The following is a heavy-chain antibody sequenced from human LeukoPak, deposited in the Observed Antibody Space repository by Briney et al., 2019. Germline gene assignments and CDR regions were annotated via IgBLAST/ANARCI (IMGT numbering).Heavy chain of an antibody. J-gene: IGHJ5*02. Sequence: SQTLSLTCTVSGGSISSGSYYWSWIRQPAGKGLEWIGRIYTSGSTNYNPSLKSRVTISVDTSKNQFSLKLSSVTAADTAVYYCARGGQCSSTSCYTNPNWFDPWGQGTLVTVSS. CDR1: GGSISSGSYY. V-gene: IGHV4-61*02. D-gene: IGHD2-2*02. CDR2: IYTSGST. CDR3: ARGGQCSSTSCYTNPNWFDP.